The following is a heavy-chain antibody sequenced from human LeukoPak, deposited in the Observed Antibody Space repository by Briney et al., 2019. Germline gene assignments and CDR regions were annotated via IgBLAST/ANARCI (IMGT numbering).Heavy chain of an antibody. CDR2: IYPGDSDT. CDR1: GYSFTGYW. D-gene: IGHD2-2*01. CDR3: ARQVRCSSTSCLDY. J-gene: IGHJ4*02. V-gene: IGHV5-51*01. Sequence: GESLKISCKGSGYSFTGYWIGWVRQMPGKGLEWMGIIYPGDSDTRYSPPFQGQVTISADKSISTAYLQWSSLKASDTAMYYCARQVRCSSTSCLDYWGQGTLVTVSS.